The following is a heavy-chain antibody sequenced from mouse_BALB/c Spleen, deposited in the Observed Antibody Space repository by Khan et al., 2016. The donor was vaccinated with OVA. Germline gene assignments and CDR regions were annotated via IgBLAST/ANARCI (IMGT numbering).Heavy chain of an antibody. D-gene: IGHD1-1*01. V-gene: IGHV3-2*02. J-gene: IGHJ2*01. Sequence: EVKLLESGPGLVKPSQSLSLTCTVTGYSITSGYAWNWIRQFPGNKLEWMGYISYSGVTSYTPSLKSRISITGDPSKHQFFLQLTSVTTEDAATYCCARGNYYGYYFDYWGQGTTLTVSS. CDR1: GYSITSGYA. CDR3: ARGNYYGYYFDY. CDR2: ISYSGVT.